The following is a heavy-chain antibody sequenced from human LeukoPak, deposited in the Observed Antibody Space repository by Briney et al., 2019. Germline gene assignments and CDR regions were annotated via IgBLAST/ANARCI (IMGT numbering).Heavy chain of an antibody. CDR1: GGSFSGYY. CDR2: INHSGST. Sequence: PSETLSLTCAVYGGSFSGYYWSWIRQPPGKGLEWIGEINHSGSTNYNPSLKSRVTISVDTSKNQFSLELSSVTAADTAVYYCARGYSYGNFDYWGQGTLVTVSS. D-gene: IGHD5-18*01. V-gene: IGHV4-34*01. CDR3: ARGYSYGNFDY. J-gene: IGHJ4*02.